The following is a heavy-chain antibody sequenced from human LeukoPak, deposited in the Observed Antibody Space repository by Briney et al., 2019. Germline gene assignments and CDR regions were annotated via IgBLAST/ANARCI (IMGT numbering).Heavy chain of an antibody. D-gene: IGHD2-15*01. V-gene: IGHV3-7*01. CDR1: GFTFSSYW. CDR3: AREGYCSGGSCYPYFDY. Sequence: GGSLGLSCAASGFTFSSYWMSWVRQAPGKGLEWVATIKQDGSEKDFVDSVKGRFTIPRDNAKNSLYLQMNSLRAEDTAVYYCAREGYCSGGSCYPYFDYWGQGTLVTVSS. CDR2: IKQDGSEK. J-gene: IGHJ4*02.